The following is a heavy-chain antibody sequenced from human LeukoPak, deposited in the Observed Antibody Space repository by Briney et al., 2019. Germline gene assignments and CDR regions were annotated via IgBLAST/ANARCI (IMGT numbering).Heavy chain of an antibody. V-gene: IGHV3-23*01. CDR3: AGPIAVAGIGFDY. D-gene: IGHD6-19*01. J-gene: IGHJ4*02. CDR1: GFTFSSYA. CDR2: ISGSGGST. Sequence: GGSLRLSCAASGFTFSSYAMSWVRQAPGKGLEWVSAISGSGGSTYYADSVKGRFTISRDNSKNTLYLQMNSLRAEDTAVYYCAGPIAVAGIGFDYWGQGTLVTVSS.